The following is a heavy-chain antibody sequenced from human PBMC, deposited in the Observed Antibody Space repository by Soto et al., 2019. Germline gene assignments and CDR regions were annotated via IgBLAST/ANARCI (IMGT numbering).Heavy chain of an antibody. Sequence: QVQLQESGPGLVKPSQTLSLTCTVSGASITSGGYYWSWIRQHPGKGLEWIGYIYYSVTTYYNPSLKTRVIISVDTSNNRSSLNLSSVTAADTSVYYCARAENERAGIYRPPDYWGQGTLVTVSS. CDR1: GASITSGGYY. V-gene: IGHV4-31*03. CDR2: IYYSVTT. J-gene: IGHJ4*02. D-gene: IGHD3-10*01. CDR3: ARAENERAGIYRPPDY.